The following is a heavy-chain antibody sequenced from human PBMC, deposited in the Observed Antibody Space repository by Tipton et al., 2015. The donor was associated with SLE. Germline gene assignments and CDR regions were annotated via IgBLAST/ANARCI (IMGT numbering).Heavy chain of an antibody. CDR3: AKDTLGYCTGGVCFIFDY. V-gene: IGHV3-33*06. Sequence: SLRLSCAASGFTFSNYGMHWVRQAPGKGLEWVAVIWYDGSNKYYADSVKGRITISRDNSKNTLYLQMNSLRAEDTAVYYCAKDTLGYCTGGVCFIFDYWGQGTLVTVSS. D-gene: IGHD2-8*02. CDR2: IWYDGSNK. J-gene: IGHJ4*02. CDR1: GFTFSNYG.